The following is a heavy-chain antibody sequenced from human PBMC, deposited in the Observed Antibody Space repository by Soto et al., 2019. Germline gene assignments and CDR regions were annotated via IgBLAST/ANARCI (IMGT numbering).Heavy chain of an antibody. J-gene: IGHJ4*02. Sequence: QVQLVQSGAEVKKPGSSVKVSCKASGGTFSNTAFIWVRQAPGQGLEWMGGIIPIFGAPNYAQKFQGRLMISADASASTASMELNTLTSEETAVYYCATLAEPLDPSILKGLAHWGQGTLVTVS. CDR2: IIPIFGAP. CDR1: GGTFSNTA. D-gene: IGHD2-8*01. CDR3: ATLAEPLDPSILKGLAH. V-gene: IGHV1-69*01.